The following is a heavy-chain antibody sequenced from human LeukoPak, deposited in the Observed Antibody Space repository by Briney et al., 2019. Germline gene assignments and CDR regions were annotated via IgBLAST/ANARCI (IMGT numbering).Heavy chain of an antibody. CDR2: INHSGST. CDR3: ASGRLKQWLRSGTYYYYYGMDV. V-gene: IGHV4-34*01. Sequence: PSETLSLTCAVYGGSFSGYYWSWIRQPPGKGLEWIGEINHSGSTNYNPSLKSRVTISVDTSKNQFSLKLSSVTAADTAVYYCASGRLKQWLRSGTYYYYYGMDVWGQGTTVTVSS. J-gene: IGHJ6*02. CDR1: GGSFSGYY. D-gene: IGHD5-12*01.